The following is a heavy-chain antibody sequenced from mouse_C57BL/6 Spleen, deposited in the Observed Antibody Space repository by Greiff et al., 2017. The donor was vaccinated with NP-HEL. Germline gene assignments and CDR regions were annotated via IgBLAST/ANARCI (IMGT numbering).Heavy chain of an antibody. D-gene: IGHD2-1*01. V-gene: IGHV5-4*01. Sequence: VQLKESGGGLVKPGGSLKLSCAASGFTFSSYAMSWVRQTPEKRLEWVATISDGGSYTYYPDNVKGRFTISRDNAKNNLYLQMSHLKSEDTAMYYCARDGGNLDYWGQGTTLTVSS. CDR3: ARDGGNLDY. J-gene: IGHJ2*01. CDR2: ISDGGSYT. CDR1: GFTFSSYA.